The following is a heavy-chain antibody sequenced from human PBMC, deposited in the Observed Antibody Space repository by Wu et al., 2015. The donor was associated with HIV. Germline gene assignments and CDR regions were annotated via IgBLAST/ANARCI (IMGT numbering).Heavy chain of an antibody. Sequence: VQLVQSGAEVKKPGSSVKVFCKASGGTFNNYAISWVRQAPGQGLEWMGGIIPMFGTANYTQKFQGRLTIITDESTNIAYMELNSLTSEDTAVYYCARVSGVAATGDYFDYVGPGERWSPSP. D-gene: IGHD6-13*01. CDR1: GGTFNNYA. CDR2: IIPMFGTA. J-gene: IGHJ4*02. CDR3: ARVSGVAATGDYFDY. V-gene: IGHV1-69*05.